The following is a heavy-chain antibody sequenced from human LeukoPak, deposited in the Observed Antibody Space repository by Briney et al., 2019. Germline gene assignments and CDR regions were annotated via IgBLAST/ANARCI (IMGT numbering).Heavy chain of an antibody. D-gene: IGHD4-11*01. CDR1: GFTFDDYG. CDR2: INWNGGNT. V-gene: IGHV3-20*04. J-gene: IGHJ4*02. Sequence: RTGGSLRLSCAASGFTFDDYGMNWVRQAPGKGLEWVSGINWNGGNTDYADSVKGRFTISRDNAKKSLYLQMNSLRAEDTALYYCARDKSNYFFGYWGQGTLVTVSS. CDR3: ARDKSNYFFGY.